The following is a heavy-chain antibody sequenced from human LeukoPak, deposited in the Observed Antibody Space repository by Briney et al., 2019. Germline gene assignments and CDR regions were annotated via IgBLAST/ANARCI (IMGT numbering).Heavy chain of an antibody. V-gene: IGHV3-30*18. Sequence: GSLRLSCAASGFTFSSYGMHWVRQAPGKGLEWVAVISYDGSNKYYADSVKGRFTISSDNSKNTLYLQMNSLRAEDTAVYYCAKDVGRSSSWYHYWGQGTLVTVSS. CDR2: ISYDGSNK. D-gene: IGHD6-13*01. CDR3: AKDVGRSSSWYHY. CDR1: GFTFSSYG. J-gene: IGHJ4*02.